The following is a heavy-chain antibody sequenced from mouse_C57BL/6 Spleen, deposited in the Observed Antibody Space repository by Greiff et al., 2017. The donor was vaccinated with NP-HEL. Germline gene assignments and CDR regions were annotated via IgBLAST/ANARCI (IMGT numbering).Heavy chain of an antibody. V-gene: IGHV1-63*01. J-gene: IGHJ2*01. CDR2: IYPGGGYT. CDR1: GYTFTNYW. CDR3: ARGDGYSYYFDY. D-gene: IGHD2-3*01. Sequence: QVQLQQSGAELVRPGTSVKMSCKASGYTFTNYWIGWAKQRPGHGLEWIGDIYPGGGYTNYNEKFKGKATLTADKSSSTAYMQFSSRTSEDSAIYYCARGDGYSYYFDYWGQGTTLTVSS.